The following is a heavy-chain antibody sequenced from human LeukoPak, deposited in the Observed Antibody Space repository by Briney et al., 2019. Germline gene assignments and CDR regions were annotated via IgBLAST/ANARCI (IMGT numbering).Heavy chain of an antibody. CDR1: GGSISSSSYY. J-gene: IGHJ4*02. Sequence: SETLSLTCTVSGGSISSSSYYWGWTRQPPGKGLEWIGSINYSGSTYYNPSLKSRVTISVDTSKNQFFLKLSSVTAADTAVYYCARTPAHSDFWGQGTLVTVSS. CDR3: ARTPAHSDF. D-gene: IGHD2-15*01. CDR2: INYSGST. V-gene: IGHV4-39*07.